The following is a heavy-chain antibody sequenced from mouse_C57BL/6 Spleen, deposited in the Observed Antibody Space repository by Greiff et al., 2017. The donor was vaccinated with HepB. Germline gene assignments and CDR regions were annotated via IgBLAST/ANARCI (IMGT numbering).Heavy chain of an antibody. V-gene: IGHV5-12*01. CDR2: ISNGGGST. CDR1: GFTFRDYY. CDR3: ARRGPFGY. Sequence: EVKLVESGGGLVQPGGSLKLSCAASGFTFRDYYMYWVRQTPEKRLEWVAYISNGGGSTYYPDTVKGRFTISRDNAKNTLYLQMSRLKSEDTAMYYCARRGPFGYWGQGTLVTVSA. J-gene: IGHJ3*01.